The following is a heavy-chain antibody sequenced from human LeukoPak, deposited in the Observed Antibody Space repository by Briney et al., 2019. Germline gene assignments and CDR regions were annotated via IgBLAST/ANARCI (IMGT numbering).Heavy chain of an antibody. V-gene: IGHV4-4*02. Sequence: PSETLSLTCALSTVSGSSGNFWSWVRQPPGEGLEWMGEVHKSGRTNYNPSLKTRVTISIDASKNQLSLEVTSVTAADTAVYYSAGELLGAPTPGAYWGQGTRVAVSS. D-gene: IGHD1-26*01. CDR3: AGELLGAPTPGAY. CDR1: TVSGSSGNF. J-gene: IGHJ4*02. CDR2: VHKSGRT.